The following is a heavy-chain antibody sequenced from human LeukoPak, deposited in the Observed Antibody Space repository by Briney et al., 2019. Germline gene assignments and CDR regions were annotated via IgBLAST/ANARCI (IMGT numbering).Heavy chain of an antibody. Sequence: ASVKVSCKASGYTFTSYDINWVRQATGQGLEWMGWMNPNSGNTGYAQKFQGRVTMTRNTSISTAYMELSSLRSEDTAVYYCARSKYQLPDYYYYYMDVWGKGTTVTISS. CDR1: GYTFTSYD. V-gene: IGHV1-8*01. D-gene: IGHD2-2*01. CDR3: ARSKYQLPDYYYYYMDV. CDR2: MNPNSGNT. J-gene: IGHJ6*03.